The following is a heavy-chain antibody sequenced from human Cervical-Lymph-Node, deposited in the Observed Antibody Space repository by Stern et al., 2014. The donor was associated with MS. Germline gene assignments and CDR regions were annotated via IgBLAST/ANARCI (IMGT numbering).Heavy chain of an antibody. J-gene: IGHJ4*02. D-gene: IGHD1-1*01. Sequence: VQLVQSVGGVIQPGGSLRLSCTASGFTVSRDYMTLVRHAPGKGLECVSLITNVGSTFNTDSVKGRFTISRDDSKNTVYLHMTSLRAEDTAMYYCARDTSSPERSDWWGQGTLVTVSS. V-gene: IGHV3-53*01. CDR3: ARDTSSPERSDW. CDR1: GFTVSRDY. CDR2: ITNVGST.